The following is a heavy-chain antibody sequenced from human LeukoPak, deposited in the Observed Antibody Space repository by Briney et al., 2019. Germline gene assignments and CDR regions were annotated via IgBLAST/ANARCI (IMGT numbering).Heavy chain of an antibody. CDR1: GGSFSGYY. Sequence: PSETLSLTCAVYGGSFSGYYWSWIRQPPGKGLEWIGEINHSGSTNYNPSLESRVTISVDTSKNQFSLKLSSVTAADTAVYYCARVPYYYDSSDFDYWGQGTLVTVSS. CDR2: INHSGST. CDR3: ARVPYYYDSSDFDY. J-gene: IGHJ4*02. D-gene: IGHD3-22*01. V-gene: IGHV4-34*01.